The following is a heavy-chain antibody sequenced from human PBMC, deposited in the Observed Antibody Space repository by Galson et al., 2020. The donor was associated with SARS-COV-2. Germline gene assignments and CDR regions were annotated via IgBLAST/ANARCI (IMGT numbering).Heavy chain of an antibody. D-gene: IGHD3-9*01. CDR3: ARGGLRYFDWLLLAEPFREGDNNWFDP. CDR2: ISAYNGNT. CDR1: GYTFTSYG. Sequence: ASVKVSCKASGYTFTSYGISWVRQAPGQGLEWMGWISAYNGNTNYAQKLQGRVTMTTDTSTSTAYMELRSLRSDDTAVYYCARGGLRYFDWLLLAEPFREGDNNWFDPWGQGTLVTVSS. V-gene: IGHV1-18*04. J-gene: IGHJ5*02.